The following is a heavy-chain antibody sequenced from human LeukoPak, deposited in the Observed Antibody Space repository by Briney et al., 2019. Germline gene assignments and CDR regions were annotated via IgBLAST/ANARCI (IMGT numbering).Heavy chain of an antibody. CDR2: ISGGGGSST. V-gene: IGHV3-23*01. CDR3: ANSAAVGTFY. J-gene: IGHJ4*02. D-gene: IGHD6-13*01. Sequence: GGSLRLSCAASGFTLSSYAMSWVRQAPGKGLEWVSAISGGGGSSTYYADSVKGRFTISRDTSKNTLYLQMNSLRAEDTAIYYCANSAAVGTFYWGQGTLVTVSS. CDR1: GFTLSSYA.